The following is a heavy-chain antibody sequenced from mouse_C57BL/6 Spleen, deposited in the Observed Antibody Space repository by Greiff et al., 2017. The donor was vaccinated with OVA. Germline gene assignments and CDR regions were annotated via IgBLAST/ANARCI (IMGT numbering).Heavy chain of an antibody. V-gene: IGHV1-80*01. CDR1: GYAFSSYW. D-gene: IGHD2-4*01. CDR3: ARRDYDGYYAMDY. CDR2: IYPGDGDT. Sequence: QVQLQQSGAELVKPGASVKISCKASGYAFSSYWMNWVKQRPGKGLEWIGQIYPGDGDTNYNGKFKGKATLTADKSSSTAYMQLSSLTSEDSAVYFCARRDYDGYYAMDYWGQGTSVTVSS. J-gene: IGHJ4*01.